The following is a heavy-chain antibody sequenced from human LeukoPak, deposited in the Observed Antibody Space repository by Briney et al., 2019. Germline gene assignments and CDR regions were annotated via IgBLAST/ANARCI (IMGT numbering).Heavy chain of an antibody. CDR1: GFTFSSYA. CDR3: AKDRGSPYYYDSSPDAFDI. Sequence: GGSLRLSCAASGFTFSSYAMSWVRQAPGKGLEWVSAISGSGGSTYYADSVKGRFTISRDNSKNTLYLQMNSLRAEDTAVYYCAKDRGSPYYYDSSPDAFDIWGQGTMVTVFS. D-gene: IGHD3-22*01. V-gene: IGHV3-23*01. CDR2: ISGSGGST. J-gene: IGHJ3*02.